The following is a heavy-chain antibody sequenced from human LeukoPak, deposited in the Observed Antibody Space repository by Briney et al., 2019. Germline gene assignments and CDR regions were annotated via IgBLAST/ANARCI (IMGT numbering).Heavy chain of an antibody. Sequence: PGRSLRLSCAASGFTFSSYAMHWVRQAPGKGLEWVAVISYDGSNKYYADSVKGRFTISRDNSKNTLYLQMNSLRAEDTAVYYCARDSIVAGLWFGELWGYYFDYWGQGTLVTVSS. CDR3: ARDSIVAGLWFGELWGYYFDY. J-gene: IGHJ4*02. V-gene: IGHV3-30*04. CDR1: GFTFSSYA. D-gene: IGHD3-10*01. CDR2: ISYDGSNK.